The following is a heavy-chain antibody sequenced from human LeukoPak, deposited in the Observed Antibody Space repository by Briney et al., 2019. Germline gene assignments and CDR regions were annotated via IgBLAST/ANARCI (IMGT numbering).Heavy chain of an antibody. CDR2: IYTSGST. V-gene: IGHV4-4*07. D-gene: IGHD3-10*01. CDR3: ARDAGTMNGRGSGSSPYFDY. J-gene: IGHJ4*02. Sequence: SETLSLTCTVSGGSISSYYWSWIRQPAGKGLEWIGRIYTSGSTNYNPSLKSRVTMSVDTSKNQFSLKLSSVTAADTAVYYCARDAGTMNGRGSGSSPYFDYWGQGTLVTVSS. CDR1: GGSISSYY.